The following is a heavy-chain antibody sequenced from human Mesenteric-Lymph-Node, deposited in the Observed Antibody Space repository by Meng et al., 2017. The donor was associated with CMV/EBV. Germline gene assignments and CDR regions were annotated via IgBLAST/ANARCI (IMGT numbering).Heavy chain of an antibody. J-gene: IGHJ6*02. CDR3: ARDLRMDV. Sequence: GGSLRLSCAASGFAFNTYGMNWVRQAPGKGLEWVSVIYSGGSTYYADSVKGRFTISRDSFKNTVYLQMNSLRVEDTAVYYCARDLRMDVWGQGTTVTVSS. V-gene: IGHV3-66*02. CDR1: GFAFNTYG. CDR2: IYSGGST.